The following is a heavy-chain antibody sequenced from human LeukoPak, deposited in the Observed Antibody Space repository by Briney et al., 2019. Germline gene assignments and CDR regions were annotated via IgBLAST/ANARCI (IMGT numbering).Heavy chain of an antibody. Sequence: GGSLRLSCAASGFTFSSYWMSWVRQAPGKGLEWVANIKQDGSEKYYVDSVKGRFTISRDNAKNSLYLQMNSLRAEDTAVYYCARAPYYYGSGTHSGFDYWGQGTLVTVSS. J-gene: IGHJ4*02. D-gene: IGHD3-10*01. CDR3: ARAPYYYGSGTHSGFDY. CDR1: GFTFSSYW. V-gene: IGHV3-7*01. CDR2: IKQDGSEK.